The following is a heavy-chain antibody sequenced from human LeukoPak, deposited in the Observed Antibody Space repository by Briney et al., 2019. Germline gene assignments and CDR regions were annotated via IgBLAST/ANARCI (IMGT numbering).Heavy chain of an antibody. D-gene: IGHD1-26*01. CDR3: ATSLVGARDY. V-gene: IGHV1-46*01. J-gene: IGHJ4*02. CDR1: GYTFTSYY. Sequence: ASVKVSCKASGYTFTSYYMHWVRQAPGQGLEWMGIINPSGGSTSYAQKFQGRVTMTRDTSTSTAYMELSSLRSEDTAVYYCATSLVGARDYWGQGTLVTVSS. CDR2: INPSGGST.